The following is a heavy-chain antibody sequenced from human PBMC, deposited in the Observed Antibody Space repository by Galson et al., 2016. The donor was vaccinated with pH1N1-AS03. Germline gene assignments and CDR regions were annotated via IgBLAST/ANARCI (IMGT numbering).Heavy chain of an antibody. CDR3: VKGGTNFDS. J-gene: IGHJ4*02. V-gene: IGHV3-7*01. CDR2: IRQDGSDK. Sequence: LRLSCAASGFAFSRFWLNWVRQTPGKGLEWVANIRQDGSDKYYVDSVRGRFTISRDNAKNSLYLQMNSLRAEDTAVYYCVKGGTNFDSWGQGTLVTVSS. CDR1: GFAFSRFW. D-gene: IGHD1-26*01.